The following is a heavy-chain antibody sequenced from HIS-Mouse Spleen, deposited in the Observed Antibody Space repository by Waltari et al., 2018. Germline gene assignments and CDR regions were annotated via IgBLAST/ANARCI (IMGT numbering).Heavy chain of an antibody. D-gene: IGHD6-6*01. CDR2: IKSKTDGGTT. CDR3: TLRLAD. Sequence: EVQLVASGGGLVKPGGPLRLSWSASGFTFSNACMSWGRQAPGKGLEWVGRIKSKTDGGTTDYAAPVKGRFTISRDDSKNTLYLQMNSLKTEDTAVYYCTLRLADWGQGTLVTVSS. V-gene: IGHV3-15*01. CDR1: GFTFSNAC. J-gene: IGHJ4*02.